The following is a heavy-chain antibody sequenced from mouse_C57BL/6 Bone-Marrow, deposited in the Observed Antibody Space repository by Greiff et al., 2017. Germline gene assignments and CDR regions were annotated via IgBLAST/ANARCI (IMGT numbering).Heavy chain of an antibody. J-gene: IGHJ3*01. D-gene: IGHD1-1*01. CDR2: LSDGGSYT. CDR3: ARGPYYYGSTPVAY. Sequence: EVMLVESGGGLVKPGGSLKLSCAASGFTFSSYAMPWVRQTPEKRLEWVATLSDGGSYTYYPDNVKGRFTISRDNAKNNLYLQMSHLKSEDTAMYYCARGPYYYGSTPVAYWGQGTLVTVSA. CDR1: GFTFSSYA. V-gene: IGHV5-4*03.